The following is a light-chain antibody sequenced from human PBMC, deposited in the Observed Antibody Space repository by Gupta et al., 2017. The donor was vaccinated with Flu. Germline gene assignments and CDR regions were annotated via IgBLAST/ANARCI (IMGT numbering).Light chain of an antibody. V-gene: IGKV3-20*01. Sequence: EIVLTQSPGTLSLSPGERATLSCRASQSFSSDYLAWYQQKPGQAPRLLMYGTSRRATGIPARFSGSGSGTDFTLTISRLEPEDFAVYYCQKYGSSPPGGFGQGTKLESK. CDR1: QSFSSDY. CDR2: GTS. J-gene: IGKJ2*03. CDR3: QKYGSSPPGG.